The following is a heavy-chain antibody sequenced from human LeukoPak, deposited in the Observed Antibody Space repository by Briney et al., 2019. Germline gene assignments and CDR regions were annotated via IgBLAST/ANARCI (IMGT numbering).Heavy chain of an antibody. D-gene: IGHD2/OR15-2a*01. J-gene: IGHJ3*02. Sequence: PSETLSLTCTVSGYFISSGYYWGWIRPPPGKGLEWIGSIYHSGSTYYKPSLQSRVTISVDTSKNQFSLKLSSVTAADTAVYYCARKNIGGGGAFDIWGQGTMVTVSS. CDR1: GYFISSGYY. V-gene: IGHV4-38-2*02. CDR2: IYHSGST. CDR3: ARKNIGGGGAFDI.